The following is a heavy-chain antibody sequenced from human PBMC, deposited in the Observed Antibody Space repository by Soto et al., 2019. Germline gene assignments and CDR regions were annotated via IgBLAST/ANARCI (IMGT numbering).Heavy chain of an antibody. CDR1: GYSFSTYW. J-gene: IGHJ6*02. CDR3: GRRGAGLTSGWGVNYYYFSSMDV. D-gene: IGHD6-19*01. V-gene: IGHV5-51*03. CDR2: IYPGDSDT. Sequence: EVQMVQSGAEVKKPGESLKISCKGSGYSFSTYWIGWVRQLPRKGLEWIGDIYPGDSDTRYSPSFQGQVTISADTSTTTAYLQWSSLKASDSAIYFCGRRGAGLTSGWGVNYYYFSSMDVWGQGTTVTVSS.